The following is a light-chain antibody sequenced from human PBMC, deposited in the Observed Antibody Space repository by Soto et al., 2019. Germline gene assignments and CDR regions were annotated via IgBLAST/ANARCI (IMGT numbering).Light chain of an antibody. Sequence: EIVLTQSPGTLSLSPGERATLSCRASQSVSSNYLAWYQQKPGQAPRLLIYVASSRATGIPDRFSGSGSGTDFTLTISRLEPEDFAVYYCQQYGSSPGAFGPGTEVDIK. J-gene: IGKJ3*01. CDR1: QSVSSNY. CDR2: VAS. CDR3: QQYGSSPGA. V-gene: IGKV3-20*01.